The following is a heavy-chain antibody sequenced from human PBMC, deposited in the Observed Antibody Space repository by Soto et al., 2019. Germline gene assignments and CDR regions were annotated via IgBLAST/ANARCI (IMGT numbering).Heavy chain of an antibody. CDR1: GFTFGDYA. CDR2: IRSKAYGGTT. J-gene: IGHJ6*03. V-gene: IGHV3-49*03. Sequence: GGSLRLSCTASGFTFGDYAMSWFRQAPGKGLEWVGFIRSKAYGGTTEYAASVKGRFTISRDDSKSIAYLQMNSLKTEDTAVYYCTRDTPLPGIAVAGTYYYYYMDVWGKGTTVTVS. CDR3: TRDTPLPGIAVAGTYYYYYMDV. D-gene: IGHD6-19*01.